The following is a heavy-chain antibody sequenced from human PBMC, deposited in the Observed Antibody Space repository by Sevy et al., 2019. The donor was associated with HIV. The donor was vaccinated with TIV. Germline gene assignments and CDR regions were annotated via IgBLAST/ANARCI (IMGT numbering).Heavy chain of an antibody. V-gene: IGHV3-74*01. J-gene: IGHJ5*01. CDR3: ARDRSGSYNGFDF. D-gene: IGHD1-26*01. Sequence: GGSLRLSCAASGFTFSNYWMHWVRQAPGKGLVWVSRINSDGSSTSYADSVKGRFTMSRDNAKNTVYLQMNSLRGEDTAVYYCARDRSGSYNGFDFWGQGTRVTVSS. CDR2: INSDGSST. CDR1: GFTFSNYW.